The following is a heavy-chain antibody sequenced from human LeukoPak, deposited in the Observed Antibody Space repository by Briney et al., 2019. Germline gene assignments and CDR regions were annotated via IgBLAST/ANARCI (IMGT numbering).Heavy chain of an antibody. Sequence: SSETLSLTCTVSGGSISSYYWSWIRQPPGKGLEWIGYIYYSGGTNYNPSLKSRVTISVDTSKNQFSLKLSSVTAADTAVYYCARARALAVAGTEIYYYYYYGMDVWGQGTTVTVSS. D-gene: IGHD6-19*01. V-gene: IGHV4-59*01. CDR1: GGSISSYY. CDR3: ARARALAVAGTEIYYYYYYGMDV. J-gene: IGHJ6*02. CDR2: IYYSGGT.